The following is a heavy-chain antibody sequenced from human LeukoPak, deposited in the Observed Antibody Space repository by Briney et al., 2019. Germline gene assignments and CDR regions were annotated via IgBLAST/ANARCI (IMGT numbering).Heavy chain of an antibody. CDR2: IRNDGSNK. J-gene: IGHJ4*02. CDR3: AKLLSNSCRFLY. D-gene: IGHD4-23*01. Sequence: PGGSLRLSCAASGFIFSSYGMHWVRQAPGKGLEWVAFIRNDGSNKYYADSVKGRFTISRDNSKNTLYLQMNSLRAEDTAVYYCAKLLSNSCRFLYWGQGTLVTVSS. CDR1: GFIFSSYG. V-gene: IGHV3-30*02.